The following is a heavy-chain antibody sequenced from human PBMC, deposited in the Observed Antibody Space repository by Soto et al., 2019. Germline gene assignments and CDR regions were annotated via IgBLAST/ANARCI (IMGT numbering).Heavy chain of an antibody. CDR2: ITGGGSTT. Sequence: GLTIRRPCAASAISFSSSIMHSVPQAPGKSMEYGSAITGGGSTTHYVESVKGRFNISRDNSKNTLYLQMGSLGIEDMGVYYCAREAGSSGKAPYFGYWGMGALDTVSS. V-gene: IGHV3-64*02. D-gene: IGHD6-19*01. CDR1: AISFSSSI. J-gene: IGHJ4*02. CDR3: AREAGSSGKAPYFGY.